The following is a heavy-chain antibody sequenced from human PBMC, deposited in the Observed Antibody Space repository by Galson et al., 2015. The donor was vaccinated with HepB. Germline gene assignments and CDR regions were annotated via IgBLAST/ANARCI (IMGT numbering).Heavy chain of an antibody. J-gene: IGHJ3*02. V-gene: IGHV1-2*02. CDR2: INPNSGGT. CDR3: ARTYCSSTSCYMGAFDI. Sequence: SVKVSCKASGGTFSSYTISWVRQAPGQGLEWMGWINPNSGGTNYAQKFQGRVTMTRDTSISTAYMELSRLRSDDTAVYYCARTYCSSTSCYMGAFDIWGQGTMVTVSS. CDR1: GGTFSSYT. D-gene: IGHD2-2*02.